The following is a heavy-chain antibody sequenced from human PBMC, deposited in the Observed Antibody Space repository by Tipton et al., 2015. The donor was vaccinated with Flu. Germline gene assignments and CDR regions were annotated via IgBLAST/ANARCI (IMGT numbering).Heavy chain of an antibody. V-gene: IGHV4-39*07. Sequence: TLSLTCAVSGGSISGSGHYWGWIRQPPGKGLEWIGNFYYSGRIYYNSSLESRVTISVATSNTQLSLKLSSDTVAVTAVYYYTRGQDYYDDSGAGYWGQGTLVTVSS. CDR3: TRGQDYYDDSGAGY. CDR1: GGSISGSGHY. J-gene: IGHJ4*02. CDR2: FYYSGRI. D-gene: IGHD3-22*01.